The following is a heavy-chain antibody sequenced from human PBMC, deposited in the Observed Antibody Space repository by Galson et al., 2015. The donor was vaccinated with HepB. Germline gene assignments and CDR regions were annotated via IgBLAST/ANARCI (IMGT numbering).Heavy chain of an antibody. CDR1: GYTFTSYG. Sequence: SVKVSCKASGYTFTSYGISWVRQAPGQGLEWMGWISAYNGNTNYAQKLQGRVTMTTDISTSTAYMELRSLRSDDTAVYYCARDTGGFLEWLLYYYYYYMDVWGKGTTVTVSS. V-gene: IGHV1-18*01. D-gene: IGHD3-3*01. J-gene: IGHJ6*03. CDR3: ARDTGGFLEWLLYYYYYYMDV. CDR2: ISAYNGNT.